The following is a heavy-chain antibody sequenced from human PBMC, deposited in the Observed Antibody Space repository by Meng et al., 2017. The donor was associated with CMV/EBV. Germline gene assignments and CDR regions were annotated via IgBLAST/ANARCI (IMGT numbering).Heavy chain of an antibody. CDR1: GGSISSYY. Sequence: VQLRDAAPGLVKPSETLSLHCTVSGGSISSYYWSWIRQPAGKGLEWIGRIYTSGSTNYNPSLKSRVTMSVDTSKNQFPLKLSSVTAADTAVYYCARVLRWNGVIDYWGQGTLVTVSS. CDR2: IYTSGST. CDR3: ARVLRWNGVIDY. D-gene: IGHD4-23*01. J-gene: IGHJ4*02. V-gene: IGHV4-4*07.